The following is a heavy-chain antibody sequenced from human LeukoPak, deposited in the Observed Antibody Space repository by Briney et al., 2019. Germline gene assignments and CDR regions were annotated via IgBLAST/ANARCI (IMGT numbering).Heavy chain of an antibody. V-gene: IGHV1-18*01. J-gene: IGHJ3*02. D-gene: IGHD1-1*01. CDR1: GGTFSSYA. CDR2: TSAYNGNT. Sequence: VASVRVSCKASGGTFSSYAISWVRPAPGQGREWVGWTSAYNGNTNYAQKLQGRVTMTTDTSTSTAYMELRSLRSDDTAVYYCARSTWNDDAFDIWGQGTMVTVSS. CDR3: ARSTWNDDAFDI.